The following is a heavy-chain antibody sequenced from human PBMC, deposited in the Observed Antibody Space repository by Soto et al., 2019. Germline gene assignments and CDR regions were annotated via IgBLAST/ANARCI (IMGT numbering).Heavy chain of an antibody. V-gene: IGHV2-5*01. Sequence: QITLKESGPALVKPTQTLTLTCTISGFSLNTDGVGVGWIRQPPGKALEWLALIYWSDEKRYSPSLETRLTITKDTSRNQVVLTMTNMDPVDTATYYCVRRPPSTNYLDYWGRGTLVTVSS. CDR2: IYWSDEK. CDR3: VRRPPSTNYLDY. CDR1: GFSLNTDGVG. J-gene: IGHJ4*02.